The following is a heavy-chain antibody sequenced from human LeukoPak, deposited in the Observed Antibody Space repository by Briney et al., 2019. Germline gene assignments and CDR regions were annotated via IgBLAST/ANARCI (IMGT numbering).Heavy chain of an antibody. CDR2: IYYTGST. V-gene: IGHV4-59*01. CDR3: ARGYSSIRGWFDP. CDR1: GGSISSYY. J-gene: IGHJ5*02. D-gene: IGHD6-13*01. Sequence: SETLSLTCTVSGGSISSYYWSWIRQPPGKGLECIGYIYYTGSTNYNPSLNSRVTISLDTSKNQFSLKLSSVTAADTAVFYCARGYSSIRGWFDPWGQGTPVTVSS.